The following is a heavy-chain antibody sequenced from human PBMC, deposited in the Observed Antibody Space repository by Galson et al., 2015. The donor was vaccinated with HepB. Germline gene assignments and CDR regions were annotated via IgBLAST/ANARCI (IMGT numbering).Heavy chain of an antibody. D-gene: IGHD6-13*01. CDR1: GGSFSTLA. Sequence: SVTVSCKASGGSFSTLAFNWVRQAPGQGLEWMGTFIPILATANYAQKFQDRVTITADKSTTTAYMELTSLRPEDTAVYYCARGVGRGRRYSNTWQKDYYDMDVWGQGTTVTVSS. CDR3: ARGVGRGRRYSNTWQKDYYDMDV. V-gene: IGHV1-69*04. J-gene: IGHJ6*02. CDR2: FIPILATA.